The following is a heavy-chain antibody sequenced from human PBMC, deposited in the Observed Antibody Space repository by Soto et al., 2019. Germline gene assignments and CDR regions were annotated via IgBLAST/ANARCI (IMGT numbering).Heavy chain of an antibody. Sequence: QVQLQESGPGLVKPSGTLSLTCAVSGGSISSSNWWSWVRQPPGKGLEWLGEIYHSGSTNYNPPLKSRVTISVDKSKNQSTLKLSSVTAADTAVYYCASLEYSTTTGWYYFDYWGQGTLVTVSS. D-gene: IGHD6-6*01. V-gene: IGHV4-4*02. J-gene: IGHJ4*02. CDR2: IYHSGST. CDR1: GGSISSSNW. CDR3: ASLEYSTTTGWYYFDY.